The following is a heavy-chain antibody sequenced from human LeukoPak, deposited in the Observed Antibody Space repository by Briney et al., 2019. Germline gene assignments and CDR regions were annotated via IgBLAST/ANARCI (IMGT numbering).Heavy chain of an antibody. CDR2: INPNSSGT. V-gene: IGHV1-2*02. Sequence: ASVKVSCKASGYTFTGYYMHWVRQAPGQGLEWMGWINPNSSGTNYAQKFQGRVTMTRDTSISTAYMELSRLRSDDTAVYYCARDQHIVVVPAAIGYYYYYMDVWGKGTTVTVSS. CDR3: ARDQHIVVVPAAIGYYYYYMDV. J-gene: IGHJ6*03. CDR1: GYTFTGYY. D-gene: IGHD2-2*02.